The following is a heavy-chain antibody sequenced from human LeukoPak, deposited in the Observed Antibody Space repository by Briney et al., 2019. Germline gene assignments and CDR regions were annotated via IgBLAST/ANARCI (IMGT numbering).Heavy chain of an antibody. V-gene: IGHV1-2*02. D-gene: IGHD1-20*01. CDR3: ARDLFRYNWNDAYYYYYMDV. CDR1: GYTFTGYY. CDR2: INPNSGGT. J-gene: IGHJ6*03. Sequence: ASVKVSCKASGYTFTGYYMHWVRQAPGQGLEWMGWINPNSGGTNYAQKFQGRVTMTRDTSISTAYMELSRLRSDDTAVYYCARDLFRYNWNDAYYYYYMDVWGKGTTVTVSS.